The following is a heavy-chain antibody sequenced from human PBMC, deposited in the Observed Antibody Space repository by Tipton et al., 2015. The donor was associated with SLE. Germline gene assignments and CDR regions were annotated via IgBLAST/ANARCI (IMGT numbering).Heavy chain of an antibody. Sequence: TLSLTCTVSGGSLGSHYWSWIRQPPGKGLEWIGYIYYSGSTNCNPSLKSRVTISVDTSKNQFSLKLSSVTAADTAVYYCASLSSARRAFDIWGQGAMVTVSS. CDR3: ASLSSARRAFDI. J-gene: IGHJ3*02. D-gene: IGHD3-22*01. CDR1: GGSLGSHY. V-gene: IGHV4-59*11. CDR2: IYYSGST.